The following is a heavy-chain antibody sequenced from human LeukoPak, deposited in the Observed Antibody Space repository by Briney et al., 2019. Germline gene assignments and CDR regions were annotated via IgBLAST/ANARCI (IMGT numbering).Heavy chain of an antibody. CDR2: INHSGST. CDR1: GGSISSSSYY. Sequence: SETLSLTCTVSGGSISSSSYYWGWIRQPPGKGLEWIGEINHSGSTNYNPSLKSRVTISVDTSKNQFSLKLSSVTAADTAVYYCARRTPYSSSWYGPYYYMDVWGKGTTVTISS. J-gene: IGHJ6*03. D-gene: IGHD6-13*01. CDR3: ARRTPYSSSWYGPYYYMDV. V-gene: IGHV4-39*07.